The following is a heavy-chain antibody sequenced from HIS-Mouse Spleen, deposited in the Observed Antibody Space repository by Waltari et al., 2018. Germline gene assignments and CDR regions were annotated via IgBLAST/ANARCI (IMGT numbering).Heavy chain of an antibody. J-gene: IGHJ4*02. V-gene: IGHV4-38-2*02. CDR3: AREMNRVGVILGRRYFDY. D-gene: IGHD3-10*01. Sequence: QVQLQESGPGLVKPSETLSLTCTVSGYSISSGYYWGWIRQPPGKGLEWIGSIYHSGSTDDNPSLQSRVTISVDPSKNQFSLTLSSVTAADTAVYYCAREMNRVGVILGRRYFDYWGQGTLVTVSS. CDR1: GYSISSGYY. CDR2: IYHSGST.